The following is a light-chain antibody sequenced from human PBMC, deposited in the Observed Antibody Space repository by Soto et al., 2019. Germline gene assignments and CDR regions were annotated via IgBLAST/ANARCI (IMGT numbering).Light chain of an antibody. J-gene: IGKJ1*01. CDR1: QSVSID. CDR2: VAS. V-gene: IGKV3-20*01. CDR3: QQYGSSPVA. Sequence: EIVLTQSPATLSLSPGERATLSCRASQSVSIDLAWYQQTPGQAPRLLIYVASSRATGIPDRFSGSGSGTDFTLTISRLEPEDFAVYYCQQYGSSPVAFGQGTKVDI.